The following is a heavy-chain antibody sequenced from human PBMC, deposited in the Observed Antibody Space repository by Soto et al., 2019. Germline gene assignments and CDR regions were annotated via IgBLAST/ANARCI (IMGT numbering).Heavy chain of an antibody. D-gene: IGHD7-27*01. Sequence: GGSLRLSCAASGFTFSSYSMNWVRQAPGKGLEWVSYISSSSSTIYYADSVKGRFTISRDNAKNSLYLQMNSLRDEVTAVYYCARDPKTGGYDAFDIWGQGTMVTASS. CDR2: ISSSSSTI. CDR3: ARDPKTGGYDAFDI. V-gene: IGHV3-48*02. CDR1: GFTFSSYS. J-gene: IGHJ3*02.